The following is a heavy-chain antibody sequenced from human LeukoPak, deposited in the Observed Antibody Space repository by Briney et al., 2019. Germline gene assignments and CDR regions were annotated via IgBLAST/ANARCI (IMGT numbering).Heavy chain of an antibody. D-gene: IGHD3-9*01. Sequence: ASVKVSCKASGYTFTSYGISWVRQAPGQGLEWMGWISAYNGNTNYAQKLQGRVTMTTDTSTSTAYMELRSLRSDDTAVYYCARDHYDILTGYYAVLTGWFDPWGQGTLVTVS. V-gene: IGHV1-18*01. CDR3: ARDHYDILTGYYAVLTGWFDP. J-gene: IGHJ5*02. CDR1: GYTFTSYG. CDR2: ISAYNGNT.